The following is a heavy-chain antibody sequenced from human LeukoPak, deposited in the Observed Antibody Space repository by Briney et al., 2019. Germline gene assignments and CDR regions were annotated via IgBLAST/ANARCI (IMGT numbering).Heavy chain of an antibody. CDR3: AREVSGYSSSWEGAFDY. CDR2: IYHSGST. V-gene: IGHV4-4*02. J-gene: IGHJ4*02. D-gene: IGHD6-13*01. CDR1: GGSISSSNW. Sequence: SETLSLTCAVSGGSISSSNWWSWVRQPPGKGLEWIGEIYHSGSTYYNPSLKSRVTISVDTSKNQFSLKLSSVTAADTAVYYCAREVSGYSSSWEGAFDYWGQGALVTVSS.